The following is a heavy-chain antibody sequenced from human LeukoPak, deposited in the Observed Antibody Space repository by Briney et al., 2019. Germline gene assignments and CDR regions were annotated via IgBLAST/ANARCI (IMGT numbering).Heavy chain of an antibody. V-gene: IGHV4-4*02. Sequence: SETLSLTCAVSGGSISNDNWWSWVRQPPGKGLEWIGEIYHSGSTNYNPSLKSRVTISVDKSKKQFSLKLSSVTAADTAVYYCARARHGYIYGYRPNELGHFFDYWGQGTLVTVSS. D-gene: IGHD5-18*01. CDR3: ARARHGYIYGYRPNELGHFFDY. CDR2: IYHSGST. J-gene: IGHJ4*02. CDR1: GGSISNDNW.